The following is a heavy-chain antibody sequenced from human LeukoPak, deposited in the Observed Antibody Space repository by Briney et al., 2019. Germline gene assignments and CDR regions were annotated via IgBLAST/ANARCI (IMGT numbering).Heavy chain of an antibody. Sequence: GGSLRLSCAASGFTFSSYGMHWVRQAPGKGLEWVAFIRYDGSHKYYADSVKGRFTISRDNSKNTLSLQMNSLRAEDTAVYYCAKDLFGGRYQVGYWGQGTLVTVSS. D-gene: IGHD1-26*01. CDR2: IRYDGSHK. CDR1: GFTFSSYG. V-gene: IGHV3-30*02. CDR3: AKDLFGGRYQVGY. J-gene: IGHJ4*02.